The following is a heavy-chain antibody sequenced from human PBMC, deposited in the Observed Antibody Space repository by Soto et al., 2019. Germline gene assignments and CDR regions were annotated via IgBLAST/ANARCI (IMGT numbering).Heavy chain of an antibody. V-gene: IGHV4-4*07. Sequence: KTSETLSLTCTVSGGSINTFYWSWVRQPAGKGLEWIGRIFSSGSTSFNPSLESRVAMSVDTSKNHFSLNLSSVTAADMAVYYCARKDGVSLDWGQGTLVTVSS. CDR2: IFSSGST. CDR3: ARKDGVSLD. D-gene: IGHD4-17*01. J-gene: IGHJ4*02. CDR1: GGSINTFY.